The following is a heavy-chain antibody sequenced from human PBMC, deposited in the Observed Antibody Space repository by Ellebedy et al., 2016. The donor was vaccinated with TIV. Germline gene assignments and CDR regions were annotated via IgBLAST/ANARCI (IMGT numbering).Heavy chain of an antibody. CDR1: GGSISSSSYY. Sequence: MPGGSLRLSCTVSGGSISSSSYYWGWIRQPPGKGLEWIGYMYFSGGTNSNPSLKSRVTISVDTSNNLFSLTLDSVTAADTAAYYCARFVAAHGYDYWGQGTLVTVSS. J-gene: IGHJ4*02. D-gene: IGHD6-25*01. V-gene: IGHV4-61*03. CDR2: MYFSGGT. CDR3: ARFVAAHGYDY.